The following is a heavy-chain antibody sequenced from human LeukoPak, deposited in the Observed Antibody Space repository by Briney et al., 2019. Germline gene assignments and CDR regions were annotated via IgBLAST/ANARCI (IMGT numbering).Heavy chain of an antibody. Sequence: SSETLSLTCTVSGGSISSSSCYWGWIRQPPGKGLGWIGSIFYSGITYYNPSLKSRVTISVDTSKNQFSLKLSSVTAADTAVYYCARLSVSTGWDLDYWGQGTLVTVSS. CDR3: ARLSVSTGWDLDY. CDR2: IFYSGIT. V-gene: IGHV4-39*01. CDR1: GGSISSSSCY. D-gene: IGHD6-19*01. J-gene: IGHJ4*02.